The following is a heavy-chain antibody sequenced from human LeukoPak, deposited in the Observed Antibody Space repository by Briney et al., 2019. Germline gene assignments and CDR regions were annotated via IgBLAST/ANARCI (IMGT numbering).Heavy chain of an antibody. J-gene: IGHJ6*02. D-gene: IGHD6-13*01. CDR1: GGSFSGYY. CDR3: ASTLKFGLVIAAAGPMDV. CDR2: IYYSGST. V-gene: IGHV4-34*01. Sequence: SETLSLTCAVYGGSFSGYYWSWIRQPPGKGLEWIGSIYYSGSTYYNPSLKSRVTISVDTSKNQFSLKLSSVTAADTAVYYCASTLKFGLVIAAAGPMDVWGQGTTVTVSS.